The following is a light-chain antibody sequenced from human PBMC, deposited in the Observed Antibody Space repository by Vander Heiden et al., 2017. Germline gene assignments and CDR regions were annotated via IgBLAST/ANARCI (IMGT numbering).Light chain of an antibody. Sequence: QASLTQAAAVSGSPGQSVTISCTGTSSDVGGYNYVSWYQQHPGKAPKRRMYDVSKRPSGVPDRFSGSKSGKTASLTISGLQAEEDADYYSSSYTGSYRVFGGGTKLTVL. CDR2: DVS. V-gene: IGLV2-11*01. J-gene: IGLJ2*01. CDR1: SSDVGGYNY. CDR3: SSYTGSYRV.